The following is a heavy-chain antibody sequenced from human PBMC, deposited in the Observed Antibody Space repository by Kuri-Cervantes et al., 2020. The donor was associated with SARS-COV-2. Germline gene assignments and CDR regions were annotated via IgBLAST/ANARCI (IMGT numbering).Heavy chain of an antibody. J-gene: IGHJ3*02. D-gene: IGHD1-26*01. CDR1: GYTFTSYG. CDR2: ISAYNGNT. CDR3: ARGEGAAPDLDAFDI. V-gene: IGHV1-18*01. Sequence: ASVKVSCKASGYTFTSYGISWVRQAPGQGLEWMGWISAYNGNTNYAQKLQGRITMTTDTSTSTAYMELRSLRSDDTAVYYCARGEGAAPDLDAFDIWGQGTMVTVSS.